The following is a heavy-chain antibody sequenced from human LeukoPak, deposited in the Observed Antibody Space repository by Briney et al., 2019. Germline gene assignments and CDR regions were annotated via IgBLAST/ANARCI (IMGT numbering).Heavy chain of an antibody. CDR2: ISAYNGDT. V-gene: IGHV1-18*01. CDR1: GYTFTRYG. D-gene: IGHD4-17*01. J-gene: IGHJ4*02. Sequence: ASVKVSCKASGYTFTRYGFSWVRQAPGQGLEWMGWISAYNGDTDYAQNLQGRVTMTTDTSTSTAYMELRSLRSDDTAVYYCAREDYGDYWGIDYWGQGTLVTVSS. CDR3: AREDYGDYWGIDY.